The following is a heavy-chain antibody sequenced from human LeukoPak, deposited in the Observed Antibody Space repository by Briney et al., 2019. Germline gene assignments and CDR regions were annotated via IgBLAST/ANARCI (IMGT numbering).Heavy chain of an antibody. Sequence: KPSETLSLTCAVSGYSISSGYYWGWIRQPPGKGLEWIGSIYHSGSTYYNPSLKSRVTISVDTSKNQFSLKLNSVTAADTAVYYCATRITIFGVVTVGYAFDIWGQGTMATVSS. J-gene: IGHJ3*02. V-gene: IGHV4-38-2*01. D-gene: IGHD3-3*01. CDR3: ATRITIFGVVTVGYAFDI. CDR2: IYHSGST. CDR1: GYSISSGYY.